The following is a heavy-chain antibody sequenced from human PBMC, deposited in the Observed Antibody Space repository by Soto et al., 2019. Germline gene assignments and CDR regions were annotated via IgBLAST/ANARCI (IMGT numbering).Heavy chain of an antibody. J-gene: IGHJ3*02. V-gene: IGHV5-10-1*04. CDR3: ACLSTAGSGYEDAFDI. Sequence: GESLKISCKGSGYSFTSYWISWVRQMPGKGLEWMGRIDPSDSYTRYSPSFQGQVTISADKSISTAYLQWSSLKASDTAMYYCACLSTAGSGYEDAFDIWGQGTMVTVSS. CDR1: GYSFTSYW. CDR2: IDPSDSYT. D-gene: IGHD5-12*01.